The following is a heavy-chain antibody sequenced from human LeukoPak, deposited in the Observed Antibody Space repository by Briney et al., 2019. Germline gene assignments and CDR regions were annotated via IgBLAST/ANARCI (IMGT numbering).Heavy chain of an antibody. CDR1: GFTFSSYA. V-gene: IGHV3-23*01. CDR2: ISGGGGST. CDR3: ARGNPLGHL. J-gene: IGHJ5*02. D-gene: IGHD3-16*01. Sequence: GGSLRLSCAASGFTFSSYAMSWVRQAPGKGLEWVAAISGGGGSTYYADSVKGRFTVSRDNAKNTVYLQMNSLRAEDTAVYYCARGNPLGHLWGQGALVTVSS.